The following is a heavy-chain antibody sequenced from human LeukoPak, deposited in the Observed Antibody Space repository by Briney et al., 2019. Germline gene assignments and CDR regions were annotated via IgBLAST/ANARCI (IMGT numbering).Heavy chain of an antibody. V-gene: IGHV3-21*01. D-gene: IGHD6-19*01. CDR3: AREEYSSGWYHYYYMDV. Sequence: GGSLRLSCAASEFTFSSYSMNWVRQAPGKGLEWVSSISSSSSYIYYADSVKGRFTISRDNAKNSLYLQMNSLRAEDTAVYYCAREEYSSGWYHYYYMDVWGKGTTVTVSS. J-gene: IGHJ6*03. CDR1: EFTFSSYS. CDR2: ISSSSSYI.